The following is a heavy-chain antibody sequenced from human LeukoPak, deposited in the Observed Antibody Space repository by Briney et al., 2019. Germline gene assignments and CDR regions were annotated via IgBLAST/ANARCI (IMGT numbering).Heavy chain of an antibody. V-gene: IGHV4-34*01. CDR1: GGSISSYY. J-gene: IGHJ6*03. CDR2: INHSGST. CDR3: ARAGYSSSWYGGYYYYYMDV. D-gene: IGHD6-13*01. Sequence: SETLSLTCTVSGGSISSYYWSWIRQPPGKGLEWIGEINHSGSTNYNPSLKSRVTISVDTSKNQFSLKLSSVTAADTAVYYCARAGYSSSWYGGYYYYYMDVWGKGTTVTVSS.